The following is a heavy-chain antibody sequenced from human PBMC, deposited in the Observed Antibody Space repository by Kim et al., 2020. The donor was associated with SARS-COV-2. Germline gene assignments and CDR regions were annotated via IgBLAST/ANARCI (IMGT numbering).Heavy chain of an antibody. Sequence: SETLSLTCAVYGGSVSGYYWSGIRQPPGKGLEWIGEIKHSGSTNYNPSLKSRVTISVDTPKNKFSLKLSSVTAADTAVYYCARVPRIANDYYYGMDVWGQVTTFTVSS. J-gene: IGHJ6*02. CDR1: GGSVSGYY. CDR2: IKHSGST. V-gene: IGHV4-34*01. CDR3: ARVPRIANDYYYGMDV.